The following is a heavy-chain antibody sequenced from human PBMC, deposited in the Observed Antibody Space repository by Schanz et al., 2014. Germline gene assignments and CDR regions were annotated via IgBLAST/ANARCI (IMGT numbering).Heavy chain of an antibody. D-gene: IGHD6-13*01. CDR2: IWYDENNK. V-gene: IGHV3-33*01. CDR3: AREEGWGIAAAGPKHYYYGMDV. Sequence: QVQMVESGGGVVQPGRSLRLSCAASGFAFSVYGMHWVRQAPGKGPEWVAVIWYDENNKYYADSVKGRFTMSRDNSKNTLYLQMNSLRAEDTAVYYCAREEGWGIAAAGPKHYYYGMDVWGQGTTVTVSS. CDR1: GFAFSVYG. J-gene: IGHJ6*02.